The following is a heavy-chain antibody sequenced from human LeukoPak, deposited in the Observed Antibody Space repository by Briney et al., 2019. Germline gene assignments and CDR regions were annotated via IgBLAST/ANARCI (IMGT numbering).Heavy chain of an antibody. CDR3: AKDIRSSGSSWPLDY. CDR2: ISGSGGST. D-gene: IGHD6-13*01. CDR1: GFTFSSYA. Sequence: GGSLRLSCAASGFTFSSYAMSWVRQAPGKGLEWVSAISGSGGSTYYADSVKGRFTISRDNSKNTLYLQMNSLRAEDTAVYYCAKDIRSSGSSWPLDYWGQGTLVTVSS. V-gene: IGHV3-23*01. J-gene: IGHJ4*02.